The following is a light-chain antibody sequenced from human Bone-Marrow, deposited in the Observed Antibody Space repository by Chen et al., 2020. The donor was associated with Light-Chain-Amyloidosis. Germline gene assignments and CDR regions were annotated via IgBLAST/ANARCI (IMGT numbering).Light chain of an antibody. CDR1: NIGSTS. CDR3: QVWDRSSDRPV. J-gene: IGLJ3*02. Sequence: SYVLTQPSSVSVAPGQTATIAWGGNNIGSTSVHWYQQTPGQAPLLVVYDDSDRPSGIPERLSGSNSGNTATLTISRVEAGDEADDYCQVWDRSSDRPVFGGGTKLTVL. CDR2: DDS. V-gene: IGLV3-21*02.